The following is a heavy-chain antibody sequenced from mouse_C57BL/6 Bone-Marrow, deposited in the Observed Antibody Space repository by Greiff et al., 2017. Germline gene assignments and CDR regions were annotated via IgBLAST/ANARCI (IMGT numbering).Heavy chain of an antibody. CDR3: AREDYYGSMFAY. CDR1: GFTFSSYG. Sequence: EVKLEESGGDLVKPGGSLKLSCAASGFTFSSYGMSWVRQTPDKRLEWVTTISSGGRYTYYPDSVKGRFTISRDNAKNTLYLQMSSLKSEDTAMYYCAREDYYGSMFAYWGQGTLVTVSA. CDR2: ISSGGRYT. J-gene: IGHJ3*01. D-gene: IGHD1-1*01. V-gene: IGHV5-6*02.